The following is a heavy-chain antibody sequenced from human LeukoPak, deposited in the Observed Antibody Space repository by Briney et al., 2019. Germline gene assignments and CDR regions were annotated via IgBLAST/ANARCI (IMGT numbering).Heavy chain of an antibody. CDR3: AGAPNPTFFDY. J-gene: IGHJ4*02. V-gene: IGHV4-61*01. Sequence: SETLSLTCTVSGGSVSSDSYYWSRIRQPPGKGLEWIGHISYSGTTNYNPSLRSRVIISIDISQSQFSLRLSSVTAADTAVYYCAGAPNPTFFDYWGQGPLATVSS. CDR2: ISYSGTT. CDR1: GGSVSSDSYY.